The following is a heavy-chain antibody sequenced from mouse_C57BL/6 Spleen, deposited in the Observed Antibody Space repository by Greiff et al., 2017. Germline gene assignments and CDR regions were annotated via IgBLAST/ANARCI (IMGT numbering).Heavy chain of an antibody. J-gene: IGHJ3*01. Sequence: QVQLQQPGAELVKPGASVKLSCKASGYTFTSYWMQWVKQRPGQGLEWIGEIDPSDSNTNYNQKFKGKATLTVDTSSSTAYMQRSSLTSEDSAVYYCARYYYGSSPSWFAYWGQGTLVTVSA. CDR2: IDPSDSNT. D-gene: IGHD1-1*01. CDR1: GYTFTSYW. V-gene: IGHV1-50*01. CDR3: ARYYYGSSPSWFAY.